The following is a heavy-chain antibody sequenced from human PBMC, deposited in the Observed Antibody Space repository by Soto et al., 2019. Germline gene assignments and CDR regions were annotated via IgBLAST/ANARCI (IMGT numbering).Heavy chain of an antibody. CDR2: IFYNGNR. CDR3: ARHLGRGWFDP. Sequence: PSETLSLTCIVSGDSISSGGYYWVWVRQPPGQGLEWIGSIFYNGNRFYNPSLKSRVAISVDTSKNQFSLKMSSVIGADTAVYYCARHLGRGWFDPWGQGTLVTVSS. J-gene: IGHJ5*02. CDR1: GDSISSGGYY. D-gene: IGHD7-27*01. V-gene: IGHV4-39*01.